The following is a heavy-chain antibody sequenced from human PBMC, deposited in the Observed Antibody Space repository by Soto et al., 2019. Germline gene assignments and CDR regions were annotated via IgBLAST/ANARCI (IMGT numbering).Heavy chain of an antibody. Sequence: PGGSLRLSCAASGFTFSSYGMHWVRQAPGKGLEWVAVISYDGSNKYYADSVKGRFTISRDNSKNTLYLQMNSLRAEDTAVYYCAKDFAWMGFDYWGQGTLVTVSS. J-gene: IGHJ4*02. D-gene: IGHD1-1*01. CDR1: GFTFSSYG. CDR3: AKDFAWMGFDY. V-gene: IGHV3-30*18. CDR2: ISYDGSNK.